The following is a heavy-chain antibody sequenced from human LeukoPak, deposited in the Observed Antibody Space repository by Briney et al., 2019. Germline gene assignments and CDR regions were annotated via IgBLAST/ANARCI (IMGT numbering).Heavy chain of an antibody. Sequence: PGGSLRLSCAASGFTFSCYEMNWVRQAPGKGLEWVSYISSSGGTIYYADSVKGRFTISRDNAKNSLYLQMNSLRAEDTAVYYCASSGYSYGYVGWFDPWGQRTLVTVSS. V-gene: IGHV3-48*03. CDR2: ISSSGGTI. CDR3: ASSGYSYGYVGWFDP. D-gene: IGHD5-18*01. J-gene: IGHJ5*02. CDR1: GFTFSCYE.